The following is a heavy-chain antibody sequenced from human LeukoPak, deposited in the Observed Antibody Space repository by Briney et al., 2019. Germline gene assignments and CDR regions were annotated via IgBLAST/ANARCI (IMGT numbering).Heavy chain of an antibody. Sequence: GGSLRLSCAASGFTFSSYWISWVRQAPGKGLEWVANIKQGGSAKYYVDSVKGRFTISRDDAKNSLYLQMNSLRAEDTAVYYCARVSSSMGGATDYWGQGTLVTVSS. CDR2: IKQGGSAK. D-gene: IGHD1-26*01. V-gene: IGHV3-7*01. J-gene: IGHJ4*02. CDR3: ARVSSSMGGATDY. CDR1: GFTFSSYW.